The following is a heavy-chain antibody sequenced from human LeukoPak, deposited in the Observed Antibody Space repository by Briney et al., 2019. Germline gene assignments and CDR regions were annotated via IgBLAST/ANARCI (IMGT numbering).Heavy chain of an antibody. CDR2: IRQDGREK. CDR1: GFTFSNYW. D-gene: IGHD6-6*01. Sequence: PGGSLSLSCAASGFTFSNYWMTWVRQAPGKGLEWVANIRQDGREKNYVDSVKGRFTISRDNAKNSLILQMNRLRAEDTAVYYCARDVSDENGSASRIHLDSWGQGTLVSVSS. CDR3: ARDVSDENGSASRIHLDS. V-gene: IGHV3-7*03. J-gene: IGHJ4*02.